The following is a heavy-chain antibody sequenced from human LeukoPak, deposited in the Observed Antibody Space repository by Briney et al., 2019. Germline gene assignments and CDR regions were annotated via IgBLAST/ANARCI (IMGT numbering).Heavy chain of an antibody. CDR2: INPNSGGT. Sequence: ASVKVSCKASGYTFTGYYMHWVRQAPGQGLEWMGWINPNSGGTNYAQKFQGRVTMTRDTSISTAYMELSRLRAEDTAIYYCARDFTGWEYWGQGTLVSVSS. V-gene: IGHV1-2*02. D-gene: IGHD3-9*01. CDR1: GYTFTGYY. CDR3: ARDFTGWEY. J-gene: IGHJ4*02.